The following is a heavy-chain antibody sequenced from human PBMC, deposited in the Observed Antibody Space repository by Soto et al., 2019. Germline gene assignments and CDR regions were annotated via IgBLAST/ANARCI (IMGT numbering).Heavy chain of an antibody. CDR2: IYSGGST. CDR1: GASISGVSDY. J-gene: IGHJ3*02. CDR3: ARAFYGFLTGHYWDVFDI. V-gene: IGHV4-31*03. Sequence: QVQLQESGPGLVKPSQTLSLTCTVSGASISGVSDYWTWIRQHPGKGLEWIGNIYSGGSTSYPPYLKSRLXXXVXXAKNLLSLKLPSVPAADTAVCCCARAFYGFLTGHYWDVFDIWGQGTVVTVSS. D-gene: IGHD3-9*01.